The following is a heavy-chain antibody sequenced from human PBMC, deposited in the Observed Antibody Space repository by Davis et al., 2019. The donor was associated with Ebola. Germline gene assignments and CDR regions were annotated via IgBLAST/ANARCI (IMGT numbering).Heavy chain of an antibody. Sequence: PGGSLRLSCKGSGYSFTSYWIGWVRQMPGKGLEWMGIIYPGDSDTSYSPSFQGQVTISADKSISTAYLQWSSLKASDTAMYYCARPWRWELLPDYWGQGTLVTVSS. J-gene: IGHJ4*02. CDR2: IYPGDSDT. CDR1: GYSFTSYW. D-gene: IGHD1-26*01. CDR3: ARPWRWELLPDY. V-gene: IGHV5-51*01.